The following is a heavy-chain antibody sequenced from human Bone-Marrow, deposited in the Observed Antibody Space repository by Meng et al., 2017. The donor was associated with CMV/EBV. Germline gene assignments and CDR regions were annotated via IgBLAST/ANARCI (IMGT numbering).Heavy chain of an antibody. J-gene: IGHJ4*02. CDR2: IYYSGST. CDR3: ARGCSSTSCYTAFDY. V-gene: IGHV4-61*01. CDR1: GGSISSSSYY. Sequence: GSLRLSCTVSGGSISSSSYYWSWIRQPPGKGLEWIGYIYYSGSTNYNPSLKSRVTISVDTSKNQFSLKLNSVTAADTAVYYCARGCSSTSCYTAFDYWGQGTLVTVSS. D-gene: IGHD2-2*02.